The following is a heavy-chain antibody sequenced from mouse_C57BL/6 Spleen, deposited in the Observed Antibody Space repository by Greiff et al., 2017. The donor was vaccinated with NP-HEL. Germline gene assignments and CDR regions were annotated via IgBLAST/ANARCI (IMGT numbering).Heavy chain of an antibody. V-gene: IGHV1-55*01. Sequence: QVQLQQPGAELVKPGASVKMSYKASGYTFTSYWITWVKQRPGQGLEWIGDIYPGSGSTNYNEKFKSKATLTVDTSSSTAYMQLSSLTSEDSAVYYCANYYGSSWNYYAMDYWGQGTSVTVSS. CDR3: ANYYGSSWNYYAMDY. CDR1: GYTFTSYW. D-gene: IGHD1-1*01. J-gene: IGHJ4*01. CDR2: IYPGSGST.